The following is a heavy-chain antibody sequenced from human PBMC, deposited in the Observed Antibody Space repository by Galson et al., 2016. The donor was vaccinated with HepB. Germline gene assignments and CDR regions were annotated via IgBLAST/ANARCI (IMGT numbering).Heavy chain of an antibody. CDR3: ASGLQMGYFYYYAMDV. CDR2: VNPNSGTT. V-gene: IGHV1-46*01. J-gene: IGHJ6*02. Sequence: SVKVSCKASGYTFTNYYIHWVRRAPARGLEWMGVVNPNSGTTDYAQNFQGRVTLTRDTSTRTVYMELSSLRLEDTAVYYCASGLQMGYFYYYAMDVWGHGTTVTVSS. CDR1: GYTFTNYY. D-gene: IGHD5-24*01.